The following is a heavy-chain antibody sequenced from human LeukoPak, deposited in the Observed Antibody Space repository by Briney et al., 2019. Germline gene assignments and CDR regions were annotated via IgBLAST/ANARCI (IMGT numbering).Heavy chain of an antibody. V-gene: IGHV3-20*04. J-gene: IGHJ3*02. CDR1: GFIFDDYG. CDR3: ASFPPYMVRTDAFDI. Sequence: PGGSLRLSCAASGFIFDDYGMSWVRQAPGQGLEWVSGINWNGGSTGYADSVKGRFTISRDNAKNSLYLQMNSLRAEDTAVYYCASFPPYMVRTDAFDIRGQGTMVTVSS. D-gene: IGHD3-10*01. CDR2: INWNGGST.